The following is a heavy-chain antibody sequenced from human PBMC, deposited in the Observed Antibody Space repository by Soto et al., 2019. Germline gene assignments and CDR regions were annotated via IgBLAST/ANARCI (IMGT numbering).Heavy chain of an antibody. D-gene: IGHD6-19*01. V-gene: IGHV3-11*01. CDR1: GFTFSNYY. Sequence: QVPLVESGGGLVKPGGSLRLSCAASGFTFSNYYMAWIRQAPGKGLECLSYISSREVTIYYADSVKGRFTISRDNTKNSLYLQMSSLRDEDTGVYYCARVSASGWHVNGRDYFDSWGQGTLVTVSS. CDR2: ISSREVTI. CDR3: ARVSASGWHVNGRDYFDS. J-gene: IGHJ4*02.